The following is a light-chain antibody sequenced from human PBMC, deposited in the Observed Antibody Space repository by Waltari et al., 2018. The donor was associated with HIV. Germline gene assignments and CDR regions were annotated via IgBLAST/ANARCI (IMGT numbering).Light chain of an antibody. CDR2: DVD. CDR1: DSDFGLYNF. V-gene: IGLV2-14*03. CDR3: ASFTGDHTLL. Sequence: SAVTQPASVSGLPGQSITISCTGDDSDFGLYNFVSWYQQHPDTLPRLILYDVDSRSSVISHRFSGSLSGPTASLNISGLRAEDEADYYCASFTGDHTLLFGGGTKVTVL. J-gene: IGLJ2*01.